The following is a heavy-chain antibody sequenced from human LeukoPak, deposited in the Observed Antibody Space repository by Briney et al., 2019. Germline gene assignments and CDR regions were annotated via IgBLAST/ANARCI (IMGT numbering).Heavy chain of an antibody. J-gene: IGHJ3*02. D-gene: IGHD3-22*01. V-gene: IGHV1-18*01. CDR1: GYNFTSYG. CDR3: ARDLDPVYDSSGYHDAFDI. CDR2: ISAYNGNT. Sequence: ASVKVSCKASGYNFTSYGISWVRQAPGQGLEWMGWISAYNGNTNYAQKLQGRVTMTTDTSTSTAYMELRSLRSDDTAVYYCARDLDPVYDSSGYHDAFDIWGQGTMVTVSS.